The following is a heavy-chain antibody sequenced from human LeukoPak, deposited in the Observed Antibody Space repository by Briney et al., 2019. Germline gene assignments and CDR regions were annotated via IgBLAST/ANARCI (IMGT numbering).Heavy chain of an antibody. CDR2: IYYSGST. CDR3: ASSYNWNSGWFDP. V-gene: IGHV4-59*01. Sequence: PSETLSLTCTVSGGSISSYYWSWIRQPPGKGLEWIGYIYYSGSTNYNPSLKSRVTISVDTSKNQFSLKLSSVTAADTAVYYCASSYNWNSGWFDPWGQGTLVTVSS. CDR1: GGSISSYY. D-gene: IGHD1-7*01. J-gene: IGHJ5*02.